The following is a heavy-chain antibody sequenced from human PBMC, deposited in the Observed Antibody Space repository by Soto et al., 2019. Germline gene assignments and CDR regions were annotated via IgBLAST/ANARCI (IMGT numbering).Heavy chain of an antibody. CDR1: GYTFTDYG. V-gene: IGHV1-18*01. D-gene: IGHD3-3*01. CDR3: ARISQSDFWSGYYYFFDY. J-gene: IGHJ4*02. Sequence: QVHLVQSGAEVEKPGASMKVSCKASGYTFTDYGISWVRQAPGQGLQWMGWITAFNGNTKYAQQFQGRVTMTTDTSTSTAYMELRSLESDDTAVYYCARISQSDFWSGYYYFFDYWGQGTLVTVSS. CDR2: ITAFNGNT.